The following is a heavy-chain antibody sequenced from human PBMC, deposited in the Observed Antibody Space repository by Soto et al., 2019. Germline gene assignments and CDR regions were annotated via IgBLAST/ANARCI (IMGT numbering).Heavy chain of an antibody. Sequence: SETLSLTCTVAGGSIGSSDFYCGWLRQPPGKGLDFIGSMYYSGTTYYNPSLKSRVTISVDTSKNQFSLKLSSVTAADTAVYYCARHGYDFWSGYYTRWFDPWGQGTPVTVSS. J-gene: IGHJ5*02. D-gene: IGHD3-3*01. CDR2: MYYSGTT. CDR3: ARHGYDFWSGYYTRWFDP. CDR1: GGSIGSSDFY. V-gene: IGHV4-39*01.